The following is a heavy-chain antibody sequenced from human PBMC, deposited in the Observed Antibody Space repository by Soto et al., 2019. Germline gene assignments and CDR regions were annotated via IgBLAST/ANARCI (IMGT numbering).Heavy chain of an antibody. V-gene: IGHV1-69*13. CDR1: GGTFSSYA. D-gene: IGHD3-10*02. Sequence: GASVKVSCKASGGTFSSYAISWVRQAPGQGLEWMGGIIPIFGTANYAQKFQGRVTITADESTSTAYMELSSLRSEDTAVYYCARGCSGSYFGAFDIWGQGTMVTVSS. J-gene: IGHJ3*02. CDR3: ARGCSGSYFGAFDI. CDR2: IIPIFGTA.